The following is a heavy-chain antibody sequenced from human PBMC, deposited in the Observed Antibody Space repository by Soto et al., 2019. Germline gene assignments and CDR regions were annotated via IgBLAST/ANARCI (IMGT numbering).Heavy chain of an antibody. CDR3: ARGVAAAGNHYYYGMDV. Sequence: SETLSLTCTVSGGSISSSSYYWGWIRQPPGKGLEWIGSIYYSGSTYYNPSLKSRVTISVDTSKNQFSLKLSSVTAADTAVYYCARGVAAAGNHYYYGMDVWGQGTTVT. CDR2: IYYSGST. J-gene: IGHJ6*02. CDR1: GGSISSSSYY. V-gene: IGHV4-39*01. D-gene: IGHD6-13*01.